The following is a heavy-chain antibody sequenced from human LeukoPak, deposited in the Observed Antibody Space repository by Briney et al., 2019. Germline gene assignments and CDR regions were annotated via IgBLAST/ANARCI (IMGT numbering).Heavy chain of an antibody. J-gene: IGHJ4*02. D-gene: IGHD3-10*01. Sequence: GGSLRLSCAASGFTFSDYYMSWVRQAPGKGLEWLSHISSSGATTYNPDSVKGRFTISRDNTKNSVYLQMNSLGVEDTAVYYCARYSRGPSGSYWGQGTLVTVSS. V-gene: IGHV3-11*01. CDR3: ARYSRGPSGSY. CDR1: GFTFSDYY. CDR2: ISSSGATT.